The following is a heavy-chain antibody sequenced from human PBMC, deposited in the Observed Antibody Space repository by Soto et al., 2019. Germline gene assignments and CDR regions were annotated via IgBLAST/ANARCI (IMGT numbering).Heavy chain of an antibody. CDR3: AKCPAVTMYLYYYYMDV. J-gene: IGHJ6*03. CDR1: GFTFVNYA. Sequence: EVQLLEFGGGLVKPGDSLRLSCAASGFTFVNYAMTWARQAPGKGLEWVSAISSSGGSTYYTDSVKGRFTISRDNSKNTLDLQMNSLRAEDTAVYFCAKCPAVTMYLYYYYMDVWGKGTPVTVSS. CDR2: ISSSGGST. D-gene: IGHD3-3*01. V-gene: IGHV3-23*01.